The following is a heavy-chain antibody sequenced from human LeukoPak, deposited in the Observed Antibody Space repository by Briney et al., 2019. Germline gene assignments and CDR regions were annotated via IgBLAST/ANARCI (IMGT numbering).Heavy chain of an antibody. Sequence: SETLSLTCTVSGGSISSYYWSWIRQPPGKGLEWIGYIYSSGSTDYNPSLKSRVTMSVDTSKNQFSLKLSPVTAADTAVYYCARGGWSLDYWGQGTLVTVSS. D-gene: IGHD6-19*01. CDR2: IYSSGST. J-gene: IGHJ4*02. CDR3: ARGGWSLDY. V-gene: IGHV4-59*01. CDR1: GGSISSYY.